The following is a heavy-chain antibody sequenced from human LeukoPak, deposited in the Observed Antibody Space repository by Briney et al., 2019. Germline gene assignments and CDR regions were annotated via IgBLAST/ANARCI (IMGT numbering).Heavy chain of an antibody. D-gene: IGHD2-2*02. CDR3: ARDSSRAGYCSSTSCYTVHY. J-gene: IGHJ4*02. V-gene: IGHV3-30-3*01. CDR1: GFTFSSYA. Sequence: GSLRLSCAASGFTFSSYAMHWVRQAPGQGLEGVAVISYDGSNKYYADSVKGRFTISRDNSKNTLYLQMNSLRAEDTAVYYCARDSSRAGYCSSTSCYTVHYWGQGTQVTVSS. CDR2: ISYDGSNK.